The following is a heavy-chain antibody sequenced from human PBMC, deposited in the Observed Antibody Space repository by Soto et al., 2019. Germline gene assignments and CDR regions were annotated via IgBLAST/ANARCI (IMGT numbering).Heavy chain of an antibody. Sequence: RGESLKISCKGSGYSFTSYWIGWVRQMPGKGLEWMGIIYPGDSDTRYSPSFQGQVTISADKSISTAYLQWSSLKASDTAMYYCARHGXYCYGYGSYYYMDVWGKGTTVTVSS. CDR2: IYPGDSDT. CDR1: GYSFTSYW. CDR3: ARHGXYCYGYGSYYYMDV. J-gene: IGHJ6*03. D-gene: IGHD5-18*01. V-gene: IGHV5-51*01.